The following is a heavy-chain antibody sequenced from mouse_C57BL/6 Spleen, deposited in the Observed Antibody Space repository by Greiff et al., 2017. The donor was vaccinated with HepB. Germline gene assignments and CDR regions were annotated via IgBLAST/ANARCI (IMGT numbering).Heavy chain of an antibody. D-gene: IGHD2-3*01. Sequence: EVQLQQSGPVLVKPGASVKMSCKASGYTFTDYYMNWVKQSHGKSLEWIGVINPYNGGTSYNQKFKGKATLTVDKSSSTAYMELNSLTSEDSAVYYVARGALIYSGFAYWGQWTRVTVSA. CDR1: GYTFTDYY. J-gene: IGHJ3*01. CDR3: ARGALIYSGFAY. CDR2: INPYNGGT. V-gene: IGHV1-19*01.